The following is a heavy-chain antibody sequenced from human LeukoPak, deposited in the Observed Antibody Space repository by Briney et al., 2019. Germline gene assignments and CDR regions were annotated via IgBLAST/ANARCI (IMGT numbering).Heavy chain of an antibody. Sequence: ASVKVSRKASGYTFTSYYMHWVRQAPGQGLEWMGIINPSGGSTSYAQKFQGRVTMTRDTSTSTVYMELSSLRSEDTAVYYCARGVGERSYHGWFDPWGQGTLVTVSS. CDR1: GYTFTSYY. V-gene: IGHV1-46*01. D-gene: IGHD3-16*02. CDR3: ARGVGERSYHGWFDP. CDR2: INPSGGST. J-gene: IGHJ5*02.